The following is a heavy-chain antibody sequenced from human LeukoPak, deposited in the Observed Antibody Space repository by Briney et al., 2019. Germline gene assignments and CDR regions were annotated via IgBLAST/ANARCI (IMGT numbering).Heavy chain of an antibody. CDR3: ARVLGYYASGSYYLPLDY. V-gene: IGHV3-33*01. D-gene: IGHD3-10*01. CDR1: GFTLSSYG. CDR2: ILYVASNK. J-gene: IGHJ4*02. Sequence: RTGGSLSLSCAASGFTLSSYGMHWVRQAPGKWLEWVAFILYVASNKYYAGSAKGPFTITRENSKHTLYLQINSLRAEDTAVYYGARVLGYYASGSYYLPLDYWGQGTLVTVSS.